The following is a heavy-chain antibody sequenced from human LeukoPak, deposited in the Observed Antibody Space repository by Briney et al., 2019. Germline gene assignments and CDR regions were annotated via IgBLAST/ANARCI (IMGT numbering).Heavy chain of an antibody. J-gene: IGHJ5*02. CDR1: GFTFSSYG. CDR2: ISYDGSNK. CDR3: AKDEESMPAISDP. V-gene: IGHV3-30*18. Sequence: GRSLRLSCAASGFTFSSYGMHWVRQAPGKGLEWVAVISYDGSNKYYADSVKGRFTISRDNSKNTLYLQMNSLRAEDTAVYYCAKDEESMPAISDPWGQGTLVTVSS. D-gene: IGHD2-2*01.